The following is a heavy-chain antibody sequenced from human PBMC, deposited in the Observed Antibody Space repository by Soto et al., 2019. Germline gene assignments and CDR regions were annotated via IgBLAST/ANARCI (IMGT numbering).Heavy chain of an antibody. Sequence: SVKVSCKASGGTFSSYAISWVRQAPGQGLERMGGIIPIFGTANYAQKFQGRVTITADEYTSTAYMELSSLRSEDTAVYYCARVVGATMAYYFDYWGQGTLVTVS. V-gene: IGHV1-69*13. J-gene: IGHJ4*02. CDR1: GGTFSSYA. CDR3: ARVVGATMAYYFDY. CDR2: IIPIFGTA. D-gene: IGHD1-26*01.